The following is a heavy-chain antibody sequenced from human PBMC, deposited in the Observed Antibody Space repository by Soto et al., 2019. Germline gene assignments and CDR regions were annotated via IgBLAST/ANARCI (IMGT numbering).Heavy chain of an antibody. CDR3: AKGGYYYALDAFDI. CDR1: GFTFSSYG. J-gene: IGHJ3*02. D-gene: IGHD3-22*01. Sequence: QVQLVESGGGVVQPGRSLRLSCAASGFTFSSYGMHWVRQAPGKGLEWVAVISYDGSNKYYADSVKGRFTISRDNSKNTLYLQMNSLRAEDTAVYYCAKGGYYYALDAFDIWGQGTMVTVSS. CDR2: ISYDGSNK. V-gene: IGHV3-30*18.